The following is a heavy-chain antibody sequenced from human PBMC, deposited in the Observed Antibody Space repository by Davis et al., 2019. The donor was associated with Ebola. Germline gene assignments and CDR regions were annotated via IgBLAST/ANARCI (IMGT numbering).Heavy chain of an antibody. V-gene: IGHV4-59*12. J-gene: IGHJ6*02. Sequence: MPSETLSLTCTVSGGSISSYYWSWIRQPPGKGLEWIGYIYYSGSTNYNPSLKSRVTISVDTSKNQFSLKLSSVTAADTAVYYCARGEPKFGCSGGSCYSRRYYYYGMDVWGQGTTVTVSS. D-gene: IGHD2-15*01. CDR2: IYYSGST. CDR3: ARGEPKFGCSGGSCYSRRYYYYGMDV. CDR1: GGSISSYY.